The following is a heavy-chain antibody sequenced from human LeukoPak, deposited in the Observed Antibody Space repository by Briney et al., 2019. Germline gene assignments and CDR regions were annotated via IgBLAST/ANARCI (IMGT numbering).Heavy chain of an antibody. Sequence: GGSLRLSCAASGFTFSSYSMNWVRQAPGKGLEWVSSISSSSSYIYYADSVKGRFTISRDNAKNSLYLQMNSLRAEDTAVYYCARGEGSSWYYYYYMDVWGKGTTVTVSS. CDR3: ARGEGSSWYYYYYMDV. J-gene: IGHJ6*03. CDR2: ISSSSSYI. CDR1: GFTFSSYS. D-gene: IGHD6-13*01. V-gene: IGHV3-21*01.